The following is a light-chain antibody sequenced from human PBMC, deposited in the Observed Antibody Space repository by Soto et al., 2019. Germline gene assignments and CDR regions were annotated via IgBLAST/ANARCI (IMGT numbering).Light chain of an antibody. V-gene: IGKV3-20*01. CDR3: QQYASSPVYT. CDR1: QSVSSSY. J-gene: IGKJ2*01. Sequence: IVLTQSPGTLSLYPGERATLSCRASQSVSSSYLAWYQQKPGQAPRLLIYGASSRATGIPDRFSGSGSGTDFTLTISRLEPEDFAVYYCQQYASSPVYTFGQGTKLEIK. CDR2: GAS.